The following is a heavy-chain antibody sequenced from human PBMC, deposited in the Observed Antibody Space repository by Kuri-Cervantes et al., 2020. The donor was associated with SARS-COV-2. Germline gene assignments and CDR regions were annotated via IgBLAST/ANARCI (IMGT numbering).Heavy chain of an antibody. D-gene: IGHD3-22*01. Sequence: SETLSLTCTVSGGSISSYYWSWIRQPPGKGLEWIGSIYYSGSTNYNPSLKSRVTISVDTSKNQFSLKLSSVTAADTAVYYCARTDSYYYDSSGYYYWGQGTLVTVSS. J-gene: IGHJ4*02. CDR2: IYYSGST. V-gene: IGHV4-59*01. CDR3: ARTDSYYYDSSGYYY. CDR1: GGSISSYY.